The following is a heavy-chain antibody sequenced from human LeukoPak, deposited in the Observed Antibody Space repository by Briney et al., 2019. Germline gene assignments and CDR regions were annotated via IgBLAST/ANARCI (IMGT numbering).Heavy chain of an antibody. Sequence: GGSLRLSCAASGFTFSSYAMHRVRQAPGKGLEYVSAISSNGGSTYYANSVKGRFTISRDNSKNTLYLQMGSLRAEDMAVYYCARGSPRIVGATSWFDPWGQGTLVTVSS. D-gene: IGHD1-26*01. CDR2: ISSNGGST. V-gene: IGHV3-64*01. CDR1: GFTFSSYA. CDR3: ARGSPRIVGATSWFDP. J-gene: IGHJ5*02.